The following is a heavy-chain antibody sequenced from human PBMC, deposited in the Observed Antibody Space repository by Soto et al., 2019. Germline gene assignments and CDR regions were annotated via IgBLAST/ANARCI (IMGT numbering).Heavy chain of an antibody. V-gene: IGHV3-11*01. Sequence: QVQLVXSGGGLVKPXXSLXLSCAASGFTFSDYFMSWIRQAPGKGLEWVSCISISGNTIYYADSVKGRFXXXXXXARXXXXXXXXXXXAXXXXVYYXAXGXLLAYYYIDVWG. CDR1: GFTFSDYF. J-gene: IGHJ6*03. CDR2: ISISGNTI. D-gene: IGHD3-10*01. CDR3: AXGXLLAYYYIDV.